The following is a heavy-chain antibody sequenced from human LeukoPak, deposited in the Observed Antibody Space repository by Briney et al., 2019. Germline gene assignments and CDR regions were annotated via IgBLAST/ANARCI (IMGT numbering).Heavy chain of an antibody. J-gene: IGHJ4*02. Sequence: SETLSLTCTVSGVSISSYYWSWIRPPPGKGLVGFGYIYYSGSTNYNPSLKSRVTISVDTSKNQFSLKLSSVTAADTAVYYCARSPIVVVPAAYFDYWGQGTLVTVSS. CDR1: GVSISSYY. D-gene: IGHD2-2*01. CDR2: IYYSGST. V-gene: IGHV4-59*01. CDR3: ARSPIVVVPAAYFDY.